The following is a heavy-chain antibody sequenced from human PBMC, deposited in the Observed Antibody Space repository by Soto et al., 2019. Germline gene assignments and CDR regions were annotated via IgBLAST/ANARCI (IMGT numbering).Heavy chain of an antibody. Sequence: GASVKVSCKASGYMFIGLSLHWVRQAPGQGLEWLGWINPKNGDTNYAQKFQGRVTMTRDTSINTVYMELNSLKSDDTAVYYCSKGRWTVGHCSGGSCYDGMDVWGQGTTVTVSS. D-gene: IGHD2-15*01. CDR2: INPKNGDT. V-gene: IGHV1-2*02. CDR3: SKGRWTVGHCSGGSCYDGMDV. J-gene: IGHJ6*02. CDR1: GYMFIGLS.